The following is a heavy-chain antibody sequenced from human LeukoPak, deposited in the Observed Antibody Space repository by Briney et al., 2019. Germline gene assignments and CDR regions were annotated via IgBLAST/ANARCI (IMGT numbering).Heavy chain of an antibody. CDR1: GGTFSSYA. D-gene: IGHD3-22*01. CDR3: ARDNTAPYDSSGKFDY. V-gene: IGHV1-69*05. J-gene: IGHJ4*02. Sequence: GASVKVSCKASGGTFSSYAISWVRQAPGQGLEWMGRIIPIFGTANYAQKFQGRVTITTDESTSTAYMELSSLRSEDTAVYYCARDNTAPYDSSGKFDYWGQGTLVTVSS. CDR2: IIPIFGTA.